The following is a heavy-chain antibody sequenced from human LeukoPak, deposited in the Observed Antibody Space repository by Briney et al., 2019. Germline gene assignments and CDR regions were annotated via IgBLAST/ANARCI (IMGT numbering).Heavy chain of an antibody. D-gene: IGHD5-18*01. CDR1: GFTYADNA. V-gene: IGHV3-9*01. J-gene: IGHJ4*02. CDR2: ISWNSANI. CDR3: AKGPPGFWIQLWYFDY. Sequence: GRSLRLSCAASGFTYADNAMHWVRQAPGKGLGWVSSISWNSANIGYADSVKGRFTISRDNAKDSLYLQMNSLRDDDTALYYCAKGPPGFWIQLWYFDYWGQGTLVTVSS.